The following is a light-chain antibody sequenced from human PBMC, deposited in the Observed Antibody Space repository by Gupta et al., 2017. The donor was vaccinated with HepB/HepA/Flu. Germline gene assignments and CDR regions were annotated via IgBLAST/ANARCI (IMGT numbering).Light chain of an antibody. V-gene: IGKV1-39*01. Sequence: DIEMTQSPYSLSASVGDRVTLTCRASQTIRTSLNWYQLKPGKAPKLLIYGSSNLQSAVPRRFSGSGSGTXFTLTIXSLEPEDFATYYCQQSYSIPRTFGXGTKVEIK. CDR3: QQSYSIPRT. J-gene: IGKJ1*01. CDR2: GSS. CDR1: QTIRTS.